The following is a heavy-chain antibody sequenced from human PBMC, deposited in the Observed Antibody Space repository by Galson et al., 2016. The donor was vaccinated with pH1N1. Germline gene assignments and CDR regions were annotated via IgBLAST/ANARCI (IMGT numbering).Heavy chain of an antibody. Sequence: SLRLSCAASGFNFVAFTMNWIRQAPGKGLEWVSYISGGSRNIHYADSVKGRFTISRDNARNSLYLQLTNLRAEDTAVYSCVRDLTRRGWQPGYYFDSWGQGTLVTVSS. D-gene: IGHD4-23*01. V-gene: IGHV3-48*04. CDR2: ISGGSRNI. CDR3: VRDLTRRGWQPGYYFDS. CDR1: GFNFVAFT. J-gene: IGHJ4*02.